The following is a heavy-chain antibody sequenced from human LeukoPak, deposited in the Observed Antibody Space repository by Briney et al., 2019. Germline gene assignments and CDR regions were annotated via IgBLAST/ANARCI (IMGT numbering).Heavy chain of an antibody. D-gene: IGHD3-10*01. CDR3: ARDHYYGSGSYPWFDP. J-gene: IGHJ5*02. Sequence: GGSLRLSCAASGFTFSSYSMNWVRQAPGKGLEWVSYISSSSSTIYYADSVKGRFTISRDNAKNSLYLQMNSLRAEDTAVYYCARDHYYGSGSYPWFDPWGQGTLVTVSS. V-gene: IGHV3-48*01. CDR1: GFTFSSYS. CDR2: ISSSSSTI.